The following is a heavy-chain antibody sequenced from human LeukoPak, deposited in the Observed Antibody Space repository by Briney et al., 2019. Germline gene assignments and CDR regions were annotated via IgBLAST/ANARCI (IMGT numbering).Heavy chain of an antibody. CDR2: ISYDGSNK. J-gene: IGHJ4*02. Sequence: GGSLRLSCAASGFTFSSYAMHWVRQAPGKGLEWVAVISYDGSNKYYADSVKGRFTISRDNSKNTLYLQMNSLRAEDTAVYYCAKEALLWFGELLWVDYWGQGTLVTVSS. CDR3: AKEALLWFGELLWVDY. CDR1: GFTFSSYA. D-gene: IGHD3-10*01. V-gene: IGHV3-30*04.